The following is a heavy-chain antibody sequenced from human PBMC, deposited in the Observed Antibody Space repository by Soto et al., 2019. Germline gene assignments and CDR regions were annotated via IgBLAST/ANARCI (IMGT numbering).Heavy chain of an antibody. Sequence: SVKVSCKASGYTFTSYYMHWVRQAPGQGLEWMGIINPSGGSTSYAQKFQGRVTMTRDTSTSTVYMELSSLRSEDTAVYYCASFGVVGRYYFDYWGQGTLVTVSS. J-gene: IGHJ4*02. V-gene: IGHV1-46*01. D-gene: IGHD3-3*01. CDR2: INPSGGST. CDR3: ASFGVVGRYYFDY. CDR1: GYTFTSYY.